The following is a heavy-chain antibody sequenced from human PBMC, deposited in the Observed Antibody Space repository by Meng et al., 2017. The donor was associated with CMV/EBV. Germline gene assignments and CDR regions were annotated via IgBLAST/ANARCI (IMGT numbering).Heavy chain of an antibody. CDR2: IYYSGST. V-gene: IGHV4-61*01. D-gene: IGHD4-23*01. CDR1: GGAVSSGRYY. CDR3: ARTPMVVTPYYFDY. Sequence: SGGAVSSGRYYWSWIRQPPGKGLEWIGYIYYSGSTNYNPSLKSRVTISVDTSKNQFSLKLSSVTAADTAVYYCARTPMVVTPYYFDYWGQGTLVTVSS. J-gene: IGHJ4*02.